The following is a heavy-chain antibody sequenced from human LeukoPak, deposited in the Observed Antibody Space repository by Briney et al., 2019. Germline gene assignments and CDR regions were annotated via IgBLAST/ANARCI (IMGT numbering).Heavy chain of an antibody. Sequence: PGGSLSLSCAASGFTFSGSAMTWVRQAPGKGLQWVSTITGSDDKPYYADSVKGRFTISRDFSKNMVHLHMNSLRVEDTAIYYCAKGPQLYSGYHPDYWGQGTLVTVSS. CDR2: ITGSDDKP. V-gene: IGHV3-23*01. CDR1: GFTFSGSA. D-gene: IGHD5-12*01. CDR3: AKGPQLYSGYHPDY. J-gene: IGHJ4*02.